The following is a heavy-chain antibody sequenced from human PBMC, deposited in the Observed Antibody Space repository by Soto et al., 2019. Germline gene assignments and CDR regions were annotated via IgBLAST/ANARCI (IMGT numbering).Heavy chain of an antibody. Sequence: EVQLVQSGAAVKKPGESLRISCKGSGYSFTSYWISWVRQMPGKGLEWMGRIDPSDSYTNYSPSFQGHVTISADKSISTAYLQWSSLKASDTAMYYCARLVVLSSSFSLLGDHYYYYGMDVWGQGTTVTVSS. CDR3: ARLVVLSSSFSLLGDHYYYYGMDV. CDR2: IDPSDSYT. D-gene: IGHD6-6*01. J-gene: IGHJ6*02. CDR1: GYSFTSYW. V-gene: IGHV5-10-1*03.